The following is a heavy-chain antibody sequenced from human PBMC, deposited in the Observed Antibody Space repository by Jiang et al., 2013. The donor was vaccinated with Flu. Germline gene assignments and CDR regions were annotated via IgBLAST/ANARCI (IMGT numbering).Heavy chain of an antibody. D-gene: IGHD3-10*01. Sequence: TLSLTCTVSGASISRSHYYWAWVRQPPGRGWSGIGSVYYGGSTTYNPSLKSRVTVSVDTSRNQFSLKLMSVTATDTASYYCARIPMGGTFDSWGQGTLVTVSS. J-gene: IGHJ4*02. CDR1: GASISRSHYY. CDR2: VYYGGST. CDR3: ARIPMGGTFDS. V-gene: IGHV4-39*01.